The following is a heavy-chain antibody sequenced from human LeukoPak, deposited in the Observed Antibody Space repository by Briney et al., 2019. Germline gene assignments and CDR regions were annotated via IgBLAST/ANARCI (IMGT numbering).Heavy chain of an antibody. CDR3: ARDYGVVVAAKPDAFDI. CDR1: GFTFRSYG. J-gene: IGHJ3*02. D-gene: IGHD2-15*01. CDR2: VADDGNHK. V-gene: IGHV3-30*03. Sequence: GMSLRLSCAASGFTFRSYGMHWVRQAPGKGLEWVAVVADDGNHKVYADSAKGRFTIYRDNSKNTLYLQMDRLRSDDTAVYYCARDYGVVVAAKPDAFDIWGQGTMVTVSS.